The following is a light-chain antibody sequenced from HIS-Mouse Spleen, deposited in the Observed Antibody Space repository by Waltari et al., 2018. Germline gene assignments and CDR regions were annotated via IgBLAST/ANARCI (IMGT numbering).Light chain of an antibody. CDR1: QGISSY. V-gene: IGKV1-8*01. CDR3: QQYYSYPIFT. CDR2: AAS. J-gene: IGKJ3*01. Sequence: AIRMTQSPSSFSASTGDRVTITCRASQGISSYLAWYQQKPGKAPKLLIYAASTLQSGVPSRFSGSVSGTDFTLTISCLQSEDFATYYCQQYYSYPIFTFGPGTKVDIK.